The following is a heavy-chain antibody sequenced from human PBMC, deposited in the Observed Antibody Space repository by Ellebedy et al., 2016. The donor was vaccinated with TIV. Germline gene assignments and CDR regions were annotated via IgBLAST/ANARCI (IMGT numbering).Heavy chain of an antibody. Sequence: LRLSXTVSGGSISSGDYYWSWIRQPPGKGLEWIGYIYYSGSTYYNPSLKSRVTISVDTSKNQFSLKLSSVTAADTAVYYCARVGYYDSSGYYIPQTPFDYWGQGTLVTVSS. J-gene: IGHJ4*02. CDR3: ARVGYYDSSGYYIPQTPFDY. CDR2: IYYSGST. CDR1: GGSISSGDYY. V-gene: IGHV4-30-4*01. D-gene: IGHD3-22*01.